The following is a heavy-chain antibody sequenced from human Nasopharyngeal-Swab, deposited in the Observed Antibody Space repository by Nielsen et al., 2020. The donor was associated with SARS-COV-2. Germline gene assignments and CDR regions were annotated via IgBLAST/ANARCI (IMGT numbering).Heavy chain of an antibody. CDR1: GFAFSSYA. V-gene: IGHV3-23*01. CDR3: AKDGGGWYTSGWYYFDY. CDR2: FSGSSGKT. J-gene: IGHJ4*02. D-gene: IGHD6-19*01. Sequence: GSLRLSCAASGFAFSSYAMSWVRQTPGKGLEWVSSFSGSSGKTYYADYVKGRFTISRDTSKNTLYLQMNSLRGDDTAVYYCAKDGGGWYTSGWYYFDYWGQGTLVTVSS.